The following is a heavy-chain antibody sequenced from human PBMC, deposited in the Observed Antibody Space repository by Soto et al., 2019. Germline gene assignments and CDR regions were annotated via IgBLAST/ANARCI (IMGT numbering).Heavy chain of an antibody. CDR1: GFTFSSYA. CDR3: AKLDYNNSSGYYEGNNDVFVI. J-gene: IGHJ3*02. Sequence: EVQLLESGGGLVQPGGSLRLSCAASGFTFSSYAMSWVRQAPGKGLEWVSAISGSGGSTYYADSVKGRFTISRDNSKNPLYLQINGRKAEETALYYFAKLDYNNSSGYYEGNNDVFVIWGQGKMVTVS. CDR2: ISGSGGST. V-gene: IGHV3-23*01. D-gene: IGHD3-22*01.